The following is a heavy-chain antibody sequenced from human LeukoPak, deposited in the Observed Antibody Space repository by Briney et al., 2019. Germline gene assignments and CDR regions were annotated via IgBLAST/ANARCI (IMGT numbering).Heavy chain of an antibody. CDR1: GFTFSSYS. V-gene: IGHV3-21*01. D-gene: IGHD6-6*01. Sequence: GGSLRLSCAASGFTFSSYSMTWVRQAPGKGLEWVSSISRSSTYIYYADSVKGRFTISRDNAKNSLYLHMNSLRAEDTAVYYCARMGLLYSSSAEAFEYWGQGTLVTVSS. CDR2: ISRSSTYI. J-gene: IGHJ4*02. CDR3: ARMGLLYSSSAEAFEY.